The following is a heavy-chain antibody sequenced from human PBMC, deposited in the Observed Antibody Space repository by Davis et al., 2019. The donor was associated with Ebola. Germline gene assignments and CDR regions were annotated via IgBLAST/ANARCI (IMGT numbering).Heavy chain of an antibody. CDR3: ARWYYYDSSGY. D-gene: IGHD3-22*01. V-gene: IGHV3-23*01. CDR1: VITFSRYA. CDR2: ISGSGGST. Sequence: CPYSVITFSRYAMPRVRQAPGKGLEWVSAISGSGGSTYYADSVKGRFTISRDNSKNTLYLQMNSLRAEETAVYYCARWYYYDSSGYWGKGTLVTVSS. J-gene: IGHJ4*02.